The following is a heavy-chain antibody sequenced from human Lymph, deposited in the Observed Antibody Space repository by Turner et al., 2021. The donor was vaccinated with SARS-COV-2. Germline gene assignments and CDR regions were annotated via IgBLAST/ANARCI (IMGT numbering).Heavy chain of an antibody. Sequence: QVQLVESGGGVVQPGRSLRLSCAASGFTFRSYGMHWVGQAPGKGLEWVAVISYDGSNKFYADSVKGRFTISRDNSKNTLFLQMNSLRAEDTAVYYCAKMGGVYCSGGNCYSGRLDYWGQGTLVTVSS. D-gene: IGHD2-15*01. J-gene: IGHJ4*02. CDR2: ISYDGSNK. CDR1: GFTFRSYG. V-gene: IGHV3-30*18. CDR3: AKMGGVYCSGGNCYSGRLDY.